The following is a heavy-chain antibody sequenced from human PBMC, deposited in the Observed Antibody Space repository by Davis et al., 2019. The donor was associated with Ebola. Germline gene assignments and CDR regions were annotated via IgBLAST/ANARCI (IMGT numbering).Heavy chain of an antibody. Sequence: SVKVSCKASGGTFSSYAISWVRQAPGQGLEWMGGIIPIFGTANYALKFQGRVTITADESTSTAYMELSSLRSEDTAVYYCARSYDSSGYYAATSAFDIWGQGTMVTVSS. CDR2: IIPIFGTA. J-gene: IGHJ3*02. CDR3: ARSYDSSGYYAATSAFDI. V-gene: IGHV1-69*13. CDR1: GGTFSSYA. D-gene: IGHD3-22*01.